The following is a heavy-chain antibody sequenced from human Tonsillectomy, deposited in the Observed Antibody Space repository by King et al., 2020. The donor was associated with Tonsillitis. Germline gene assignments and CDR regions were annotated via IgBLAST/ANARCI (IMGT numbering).Heavy chain of an antibody. CDR2: ISWNSGSI. Sequence: AQMVQSGGGLVQPGRSLRLSCAASGFSFDDYVMHWVRQAPGKGLEWVSGISWNSGSIAYADSVKGRFTISRDNAKNSLYLQMNSLRAEDTALYYCAKTLGCSTAICYFHAFDIWGQGTMVTVSS. J-gene: IGHJ3*02. CDR1: GFSFDDYV. V-gene: IGHV3-9*01. CDR3: AKTLGCSTAICYFHAFDI. D-gene: IGHD2-2*01.